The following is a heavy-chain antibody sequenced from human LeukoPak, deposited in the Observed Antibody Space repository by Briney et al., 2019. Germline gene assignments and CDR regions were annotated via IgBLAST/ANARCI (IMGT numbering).Heavy chain of an antibody. V-gene: IGHV3-21*01. D-gene: IGHD5-24*01. CDR1: GFTFSSYS. CDR2: ISSSSSYI. CDR3: ARGAAKGDGFNRPDY. J-gene: IGHJ4*02. Sequence: GGSLRLSCAASGFTFSSYSMNWVRQAPGKGLECVSSISSSSSYIYYADSVKGRFTISRDNAKNSLYLQMNSLRAEDTAVYYCARGAAKGDGFNRPDYWGQGTLVTVSS.